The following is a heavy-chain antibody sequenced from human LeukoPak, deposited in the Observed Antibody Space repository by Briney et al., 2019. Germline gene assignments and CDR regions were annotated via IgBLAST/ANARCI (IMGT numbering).Heavy chain of an antibody. CDR2: ITSGGTYT. D-gene: IGHD3-9*01. CDR1: GFTFSTYN. CDR3: ARGHYDILTASYKWTPDY. Sequence: PGGSLRLSCAAPGFTFSTYNMNWVRQAPGKGLEWVSSITSGGTYTYYADSVKGRFTTSRDNAKNSLSLQLSSLRAEDTAVYYCARGHYDILTASYKWTPDYWGQGILVTVSS. J-gene: IGHJ4*02. V-gene: IGHV3-21*06.